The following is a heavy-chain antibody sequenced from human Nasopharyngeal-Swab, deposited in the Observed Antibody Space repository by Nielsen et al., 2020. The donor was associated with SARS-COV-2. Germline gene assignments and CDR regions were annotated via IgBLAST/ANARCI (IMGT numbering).Heavy chain of an antibody. J-gene: IGHJ6*02. Sequence: GGSLRLSCAASGFTVSSNYMSWVRQAPGKGLEWVSVIYSGGSTYYADSVKGRFTISRDNSKNTLYLQMNSLRAGDTAVYYCARARDPDDYYYYGMDVWGQGTTVTVSS. CDR1: GFTVSSNY. CDR2: IYSGGST. V-gene: IGHV3-53*01. D-gene: IGHD5-24*01. CDR3: ARARDPDDYYYYGMDV.